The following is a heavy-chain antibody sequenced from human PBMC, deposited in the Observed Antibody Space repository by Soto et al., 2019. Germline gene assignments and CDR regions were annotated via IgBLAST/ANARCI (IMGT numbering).Heavy chain of an antibody. CDR1: GGTFSSYA. V-gene: IGHV1-69*13. J-gene: IGHJ6*02. CDR2: IIPIFGTA. CDR3: ARDVAAAAHYYYYGMDV. Sequence: SVKVSCKASGGTFSSYAISWVRQAPGQGLEWMGGIIPIFGTANYAQKFQGRVTITADESTSTAYMELSSLRSEDTAVYYCARDVAAAAHYYYYGMDVRGQGTTVTVSS. D-gene: IGHD6-13*01.